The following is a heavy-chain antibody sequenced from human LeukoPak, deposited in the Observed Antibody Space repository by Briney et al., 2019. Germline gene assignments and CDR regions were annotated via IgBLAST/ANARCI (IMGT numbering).Heavy chain of an antibody. CDR3: ARVSVGGFLEFPSPFDY. J-gene: IGHJ4*02. CDR2: IHYSGTT. CDR1: GDSVSNYY. V-gene: IGHV4-59*02. Sequence: SETLSLTCTVSGDSVSNYYWSWIRQPPGKGLEWIGYIHYSGTTNYNPSLKSRVTLSVDTSKNQFSLKLSSVTAADTAVYYCARVSVGGFLEFPSPFDYWGQGTLVTVSS. D-gene: IGHD3-3*01.